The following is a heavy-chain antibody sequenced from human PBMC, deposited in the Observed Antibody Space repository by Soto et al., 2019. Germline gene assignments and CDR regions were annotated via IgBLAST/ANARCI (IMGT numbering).Heavy chain of an antibody. CDR3: ATATGRNYKYFDY. CDR2: IWQDGANT. Sequence: LRLSCAASGFAVSDYGMHWVRQAPGTGLEWVALIWQDGANTFFADSVEGRFTISRDISKNTLYLQMNSLRTNDTAVYYCATATGRNYKYFDYWGQGTLVTVSS. V-gene: IGHV3-33*01. J-gene: IGHJ4*02. CDR1: GFAVSDYG. D-gene: IGHD3-10*01.